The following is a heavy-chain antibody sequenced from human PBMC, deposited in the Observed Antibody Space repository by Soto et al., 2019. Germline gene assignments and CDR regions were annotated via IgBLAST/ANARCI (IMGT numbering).Heavy chain of an antibody. V-gene: IGHV3-53*02. J-gene: IGHJ3*02. Sequence: EVELVETGGGWIQPGGSLRLSCAASGFSVSYNYMSWVRQTPGKGLEWISVIFRDGTTYYADSVKGRFTISRDTSKNTLHLQMNSLRGDDTAVYYCARASDAPAIYGFGYYFGAFDIWGQGAMVTVSS. CDR1: GFSVSYNY. D-gene: IGHD3-22*01. CDR2: IFRDGTT. CDR3: ARASDAPAIYGFGYYFGAFDI.